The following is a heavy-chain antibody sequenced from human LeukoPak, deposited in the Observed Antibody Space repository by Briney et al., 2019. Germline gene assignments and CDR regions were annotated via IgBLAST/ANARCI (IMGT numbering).Heavy chain of an antibody. Sequence: SQTLSLTCTVSGGSISSGDYYWSWIRQPPWKGLEWIGYIYYSGGTYSNPSLKSRVTMSVDTSKNQFSLKLSSVTAADTAVYYCARDRGGYGAQQDYWGQGTLVTVSS. CDR3: ARDRGGYGAQQDY. CDR1: GGSISSGDYY. V-gene: IGHV4-30-4*08. CDR2: IYYSGGT. J-gene: IGHJ4*02. D-gene: IGHD3-16*01.